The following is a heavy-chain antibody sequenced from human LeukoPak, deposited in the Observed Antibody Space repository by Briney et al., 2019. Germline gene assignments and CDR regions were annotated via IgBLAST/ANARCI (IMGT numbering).Heavy chain of an antibody. CDR2: IKQDGSEN. V-gene: IGHV3-7*01. CDR3: ARDKQLGATTGSWFDP. D-gene: IGHD1-26*01. CDR1: GFTFSNYW. J-gene: IGHJ5*02. Sequence: GGSLRLSCAASGFTFSNYWMSWVRQAPGKGLEWVAQIKQDGSENYYVDSVKGRFTISTDKAKNSLNLQLNSLRAEDTALYYCARDKQLGATTGSWFDPWGQGTLVTVSS.